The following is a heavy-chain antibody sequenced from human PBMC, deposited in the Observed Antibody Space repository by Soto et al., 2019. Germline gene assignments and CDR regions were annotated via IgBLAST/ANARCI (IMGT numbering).Heavy chain of an antibody. J-gene: IGHJ4*01. CDR3: AKEQLAMTVVVADYFDS. CDR2: ISYDGGSK. Sequence: VQLVESGGGVVQPGKSLRLSCAASGFTFSTYGIHWVRQAPGKGLEWVALISYDGGSKYYGDSVKGRFIISSDNYHNTVSRQMNSLRADDTAVYFCAKEQLAMTVVVADYFDSWGHGTLVTVSS. CDR1: GFTFSTYG. V-gene: IGHV3-30*18. D-gene: IGHD3-22*01.